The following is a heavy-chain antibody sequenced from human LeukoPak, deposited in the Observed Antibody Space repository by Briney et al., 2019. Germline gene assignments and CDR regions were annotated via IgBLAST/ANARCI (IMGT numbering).Heavy chain of an antibody. Sequence: GGSLRLSCTASGLIFRNYAMTWVRQAPRKGLEWVSTISGDGTETFYADSVKGRFTISRDNSKNTHYLQMSSLRAEDTGIYYCAKGGHYSFFNYWGQGTLVTVSS. CDR3: AKGGHYSFFNY. J-gene: IGHJ4*02. D-gene: IGHD4-11*01. CDR1: GLIFRNYA. V-gene: IGHV3-23*01. CDR2: ISGDGTET.